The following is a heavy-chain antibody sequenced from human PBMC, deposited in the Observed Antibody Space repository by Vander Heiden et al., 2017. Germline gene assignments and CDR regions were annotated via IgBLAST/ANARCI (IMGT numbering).Heavy chain of an antibody. D-gene: IGHD3-22*01. J-gene: IGHJ4*02. CDR2: TYYSGST. CDR1: GGSISSSSYY. CDR3: ARGYYDSTFDY. V-gene: IGHV4-39*01. Sequence: QLQLQESGPGLVKPSETLSLTCTVSGGSISSSSYYWGWIRQPPGKGLEWIGSTYYSGSTSYNPSLKSRVTISVDTSKNQFSLKLSSVTAADTAVYYCARGYYDSTFDYWGQGTLVTVSS.